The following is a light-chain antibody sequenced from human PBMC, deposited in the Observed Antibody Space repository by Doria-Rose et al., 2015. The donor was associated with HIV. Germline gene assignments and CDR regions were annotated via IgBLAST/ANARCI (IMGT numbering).Light chain of an antibody. V-gene: IGKV4-1*01. J-gene: IGKJ3*01. CDR1: QRLLYTSKNY. Sequence: DIRMTQSPESLGMSLGERAALNCKSNQRLLYTSKNYLAWYQQKPGQPPKLLIYWASTRQSGVPARFSGSGSGTDFTLTISSLEAEDVAVYYCQQYYDTPSFDPGTTVDIK. CDR2: WAS. CDR3: QQYYDTPS.